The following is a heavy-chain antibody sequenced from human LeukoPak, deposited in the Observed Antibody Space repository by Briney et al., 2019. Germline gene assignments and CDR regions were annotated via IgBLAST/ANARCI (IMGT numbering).Heavy chain of an antibody. CDR2: ISNDGSDK. D-gene: IGHD3-10*01. Sequence: GGSLRLSCAASGFTFSSYGMHWVRQAPGKGLEWVALISNDGSDKYYADSLKGRFTVSRDNSKNTLFLQMNSLRAEDTAVYYCAKGGISLVRGSFDYWGRGTLLTVSS. CDR3: AKGGISLVRGSFDY. CDR1: GFTFSSYG. V-gene: IGHV3-30*18. J-gene: IGHJ4*02.